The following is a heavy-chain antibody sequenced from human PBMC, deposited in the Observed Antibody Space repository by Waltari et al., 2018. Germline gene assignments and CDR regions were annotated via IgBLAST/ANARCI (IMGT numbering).Heavy chain of an antibody. CDR3: ARGLGRAFDI. Sequence: EVQLVESGGGLVQPGGSLRLSCAASGFTFSSYSMNWVRQAPGKGLEWVSYISSSSSTIYYAVSVKGRFTISRDNAKNSLYLQMNSLRAEDTAVNYCARGLGRAFDIWGQGTMVTVSS. V-gene: IGHV3-48*04. J-gene: IGHJ3*02. CDR2: ISSSSSTI. CDR1: GFTFSSYS. D-gene: IGHD4-17*01.